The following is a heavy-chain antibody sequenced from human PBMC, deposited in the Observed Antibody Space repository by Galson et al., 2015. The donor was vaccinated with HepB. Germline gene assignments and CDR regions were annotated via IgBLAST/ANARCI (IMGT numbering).Heavy chain of an antibody. J-gene: IGHJ3*02. CDR3: ARRFRRGAFDI. CDR2: IYYSGST. Sequence: ETLSLTCTVSGGSISSSSYYWGWIRQPPGKGLEWIGSIYYSGSTYYNPSLKSRVTISVDTSKNQFSLKLSSVTAADTAVYYCARRFRRGAFDIWGQGTMVTVSS. D-gene: IGHD3-10*01. V-gene: IGHV4-39*01. CDR1: GGSISSSSYY.